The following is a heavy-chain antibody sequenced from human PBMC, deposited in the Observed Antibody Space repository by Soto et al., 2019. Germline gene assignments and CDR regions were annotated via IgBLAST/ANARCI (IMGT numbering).Heavy chain of an antibody. D-gene: IGHD6-6*01. Sequence: QVQLVESGGGVVQPGRSLRLSCAASGFSFIYAMHWFRQAPGKGLEWVAVISYDGRNKDYADSVKGRFTISRDNSKEMLYLDMLGLIPEDTALYYCARGHISSEDCGVEAGGQGTTVTVSS. CDR1: GFSFIYA. V-gene: IGHV3-30*04. CDR3: ARGHISSEDCGVEA. CDR2: ISYDGRNK. J-gene: IGHJ6*02.